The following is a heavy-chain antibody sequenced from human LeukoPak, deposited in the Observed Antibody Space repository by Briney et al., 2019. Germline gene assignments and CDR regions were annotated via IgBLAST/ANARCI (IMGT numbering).Heavy chain of an antibody. CDR2: VSYEGTNE. Sequence: GGSLRLSCAASGFTFSDYGMHWVRQAPGKGLEWVAVVSYEGTNEKYADPVKGRFTISRDNSKNTLSLEMNSLRADDTAVYYCAKDWANGDYIDHWGQGTLVTVSS. J-gene: IGHJ4*02. CDR3: AKDWANGDYIDH. V-gene: IGHV3-30*18. D-gene: IGHD2-8*01. CDR1: GFTFSDYG.